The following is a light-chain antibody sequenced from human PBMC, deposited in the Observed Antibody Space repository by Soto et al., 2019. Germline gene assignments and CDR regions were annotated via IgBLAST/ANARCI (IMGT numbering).Light chain of an antibody. CDR3: SSYTSSSTRV. V-gene: IGLV2-14*01. Sequence: QSALTPPASVSGSPGQAITISCTGTSSDVGGYNYVSWYQQHPGKAPKLMIYDVSNRPPGVSNLFSGAKSGNTASLTISGLQAEDEADYYCSSYTSSSTRVFGPGTKLTVL. CDR1: SSDVGGYNY. J-gene: IGLJ1*01. CDR2: DVS.